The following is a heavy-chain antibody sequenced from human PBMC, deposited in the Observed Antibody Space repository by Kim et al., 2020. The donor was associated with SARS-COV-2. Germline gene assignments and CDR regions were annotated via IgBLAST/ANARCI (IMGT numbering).Heavy chain of an antibody. CDR3: ASLSTVYAWDKFDY. CDR2: VNSDGSST. CDR1: GFTFSSYG. V-gene: IGHV3-74*01. D-gene: IGHD3-16*01. J-gene: IGHJ4*02. Sequence: GGSLRLSCVASGFTFSSYGMHWVRQAPGKGLEWVSRVNSDGSSTYYADSVKGRFTISRDNARNTLYLQMNSLRAEDTAVYYCASLSTVYAWDKFDYCGQGTLVTVS.